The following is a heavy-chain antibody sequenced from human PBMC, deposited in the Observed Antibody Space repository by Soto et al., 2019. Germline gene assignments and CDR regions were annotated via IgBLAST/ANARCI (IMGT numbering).Heavy chain of an antibody. Sequence: ASVKVSCKASGYTFTNFGVTWVRRAPGQGLEWMGVINPHGGSTKYAQKFQGRVTMTRDTSRSTVYMELRSLRPDDTAIYYCARSSGGNFGIIIEGSNWFDPWGQGTLVTVSS. CDR1: GYTFTNFG. CDR3: ARSSGGNFGIIIEGSNWFDP. D-gene: IGHD3-3*01. CDR2: INPHGGST. J-gene: IGHJ5*02. V-gene: IGHV1-46*01.